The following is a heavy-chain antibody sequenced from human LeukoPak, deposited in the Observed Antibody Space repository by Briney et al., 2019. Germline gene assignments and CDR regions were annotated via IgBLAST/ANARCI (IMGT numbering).Heavy chain of an antibody. Sequence: GGSLRLSCAASGFTFSSYGMHWVRRAPGKGLGWVAVISYDGSNKYYADSVKGRFTISRDNSKNTLYLQMNSLRAEDTAVYYCASQVGATGWGQGALVTVSS. J-gene: IGHJ4*02. V-gene: IGHV3-30*03. CDR1: GFTFSSYG. D-gene: IGHD1-26*01. CDR3: ASQVGATG. CDR2: ISYDGSNK.